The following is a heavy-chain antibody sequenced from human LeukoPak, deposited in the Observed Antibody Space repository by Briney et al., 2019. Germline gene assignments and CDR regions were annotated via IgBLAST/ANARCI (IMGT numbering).Heavy chain of an antibody. CDR1: GFTFSSYA. J-gene: IGHJ4*02. V-gene: IGHV3-23*01. D-gene: IGHD3-3*01. CDR3: ARGKGYYDFWSGYRY. Sequence: GGSLRLSCAASGFTFSSYAMSWVRQAPGKGLEWVSAISGSGGSTYYADSVKGRFTISRDNSENTLYLQMNSLRAEDTAVYYCARGKGYYDFWSGYRYWGQGTLVTVSS. CDR2: ISGSGGST.